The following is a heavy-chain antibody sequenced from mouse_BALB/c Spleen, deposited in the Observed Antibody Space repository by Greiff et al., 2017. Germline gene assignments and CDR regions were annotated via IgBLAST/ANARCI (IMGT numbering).Heavy chain of an antibody. Sequence: EVQLVESGGGLVKPGGSLKLSCAASGFTFSSYAMSWVRQSPEKRLEWVAEISSGGSYTYYPDTVTGRFTISRDNAKNTLYLEMSSLRSEDTAMYYCARSDRYWFAYWGQGTLVTVSA. CDR2: ISSGGSYT. D-gene: IGHD2-14*01. J-gene: IGHJ3*01. CDR3: ARSDRYWFAY. CDR1: GFTFSSYA. V-gene: IGHV5-9-4*01.